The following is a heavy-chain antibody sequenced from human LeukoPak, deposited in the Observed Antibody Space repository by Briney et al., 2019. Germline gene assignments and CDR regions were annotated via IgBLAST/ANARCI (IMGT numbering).Heavy chain of an antibody. CDR3: ARVGIKAPFDP. D-gene: IGHD3-3*02. V-gene: IGHV4-30-4*08. CDR1: GGSFSNYY. Sequence: KTSETLSLTCAVYGGSFSNYYWSWIRQPPGKGLEWIGYIYYSGSTYYNPSLKSRVTISVDTSKNQFSLKLSSVTAADTAVYYCARVGIKAPFDPWGQGTLVTVSS. CDR2: IYYSGST. J-gene: IGHJ5*02.